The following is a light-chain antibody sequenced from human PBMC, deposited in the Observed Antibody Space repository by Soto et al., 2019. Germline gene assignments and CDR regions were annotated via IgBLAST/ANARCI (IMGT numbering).Light chain of an antibody. CDR3: QQRSNWIT. V-gene: IGKV3-11*01. J-gene: IGKJ5*01. CDR1: QRVGGS. CDR2: DTS. Sequence: PGARATLSCRASQRVGGSLAWYQQKPGQAPRLLLYDTSSRATGIPARFSGSGSGTDFTLTISSLEPEDFAVYYCQQRSNWITFGQGTRLEIE.